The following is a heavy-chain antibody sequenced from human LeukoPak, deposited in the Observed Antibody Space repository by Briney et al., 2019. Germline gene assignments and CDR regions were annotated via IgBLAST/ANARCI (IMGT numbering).Heavy chain of an antibody. J-gene: IGHJ4*02. Sequence: SVKVSCKASGGTFSSYAISWVRQAPGQGLEWMGGIIPIFGTANYAQKFQGRVTITTDESTSTAYMELSSLRSEDTAVYYCARGGERINYYDSSGYFGFARFDYWGQGTLVTVSS. CDR3: ARGGERINYYDSSGYFGFARFDY. CDR2: IIPIFGTA. CDR1: GGTFSSYA. V-gene: IGHV1-69*05. D-gene: IGHD3-22*01.